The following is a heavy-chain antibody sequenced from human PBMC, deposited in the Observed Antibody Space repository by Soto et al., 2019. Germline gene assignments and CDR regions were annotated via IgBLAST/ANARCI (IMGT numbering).Heavy chain of an antibody. CDR2: IKQDGSEK. V-gene: IGHV3-7*01. CDR3: ARGFNSALDI. CDR1: GFIFSSYW. J-gene: IGHJ3*02. Sequence: GGSLRLSCAATGFIFSSYWMSWVRQAPGKGLEWVANIKQDGSEKYYVDSAKGRFTISRDNAKNSLHLQMNSLGAEDTAVYYCARGFNSALDIWGQGKMVTVSS.